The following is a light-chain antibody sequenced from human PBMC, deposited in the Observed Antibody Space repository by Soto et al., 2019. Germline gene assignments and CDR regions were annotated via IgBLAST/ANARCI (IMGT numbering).Light chain of an antibody. CDR2: GAS. CDR3: QQHNNWPRT. V-gene: IGKV3-15*01. Sequence: EVVMTQSPAILSVSPGXTATLSCRATQSVDSNLAWYQQKPGQAPRLLISGASTRASAIPARFSGSGSGTEYALTISSLQSEDFAVYYCQQHNNWPRTFGQGTKVDTK. CDR1: QSVDSN. J-gene: IGKJ1*01.